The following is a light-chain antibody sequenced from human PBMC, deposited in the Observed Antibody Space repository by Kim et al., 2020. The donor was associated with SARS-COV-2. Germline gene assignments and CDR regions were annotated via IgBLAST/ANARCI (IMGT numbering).Light chain of an antibody. J-gene: IGLJ2*01. Sequence: VARGNTARIACGGSDVGINCVDWDLEEPGQDPVVVIKYDSDRPSGIRDRISGSNSGNTATLTISRVEAVYEVDYYCQVWDGTDYVLFGGGDQLTVL. CDR2: YDS. V-gene: IGLV3-21*04. CDR1: DVGINC. CDR3: QVWDGTDYVL.